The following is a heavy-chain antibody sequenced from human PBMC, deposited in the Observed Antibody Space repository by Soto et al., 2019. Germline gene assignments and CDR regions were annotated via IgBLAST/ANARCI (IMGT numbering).Heavy chain of an antibody. CDR1: GGTFSSYA. V-gene: IGHV1-69*13. D-gene: IGHD3-9*01. Sequence: GASVKVSCKASGGTFSSYAISWVRQAPGQGLEWMGGIIPIFGTANYAQEFQGRVTITADESTSTAYMELSSLRSEDTAVYYCARGYFDWLDYYYGMDVWGQGTTVTVSS. CDR3: ARGYFDWLDYYYGMDV. J-gene: IGHJ6*02. CDR2: IIPIFGTA.